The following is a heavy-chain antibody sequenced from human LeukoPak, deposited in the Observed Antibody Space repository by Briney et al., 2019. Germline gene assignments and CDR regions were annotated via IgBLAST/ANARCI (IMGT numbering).Heavy chain of an antibody. V-gene: IGHV4-61*01. J-gene: IGHJ3*02. CDR2: IYYSGST. CDR1: GGSISSSSYY. Sequence: SETLSLTCTVSGGSISSSSYYWSWIRQPPGTGLEWIGYIYYSGSTNYNPSLKSRVTISVDTSKNQFSLKLSSVTAADTAVYYCARWIGGSELGDAFDIWGQGTMVTVSS. CDR3: ARWIGGSELGDAFDI. D-gene: IGHD2-15*01.